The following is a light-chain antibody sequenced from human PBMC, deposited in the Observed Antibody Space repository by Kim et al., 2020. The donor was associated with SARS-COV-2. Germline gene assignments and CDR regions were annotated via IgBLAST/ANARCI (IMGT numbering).Light chain of an antibody. CDR1: SWHRPFG. J-gene: IGLJ3*02. V-gene: IGLV4-69*01. CDR2: VNSDGSH. CDR3: QTWGAGIVV. Sequence: ASGKPPFTLSSWHRPFGLAWHPQRPEEGPRYLMEVNSDGSHDTGDGIPDRFSGSSSGADRYLTIYSLQTEDEADYHCQTWGAGIVVFGGGTQLTVL.